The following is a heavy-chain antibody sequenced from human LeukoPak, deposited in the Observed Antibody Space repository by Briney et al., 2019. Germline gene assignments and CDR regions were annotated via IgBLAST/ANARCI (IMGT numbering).Heavy chain of an antibody. J-gene: IGHJ3*02. D-gene: IGHD3-9*01. CDR3: TTDTARLYDILTGYYVDAFDI. CDR1: GFTFSNAW. V-gene: IGHV3-15*01. CDR2: IKSKTDGGTT. Sequence: PGGSLRLSCAASGFTFSNAWMSWVRQAPGKGLEWVGRIKSKTDGGTTDYAAPVKGRFTISRDDSKNTLYLQMSSLKTEDTAVYYCTTDTARLYDILTGYYVDAFDIWGQGTMVTVSS.